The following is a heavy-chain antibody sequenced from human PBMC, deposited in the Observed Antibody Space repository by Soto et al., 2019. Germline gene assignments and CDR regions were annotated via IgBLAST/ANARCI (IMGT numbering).Heavy chain of an antibody. CDR3: ARGYCSSTSCYHARYYYYYYGMDV. V-gene: IGHV4-31*03. CDR2: IYYSGST. D-gene: IGHD2-2*01. CDR1: GGSISSGGYY. J-gene: IGHJ6*02. Sequence: TCTVSGGSISSGGYYWSWIRQHPGKGLEWIGYIYYSGSTYYNPSLKSRVTISVDTSKNQFSLKLSSVTAADTAVYYCARGYCSSTSCYHARYYYYYYGMDVWGQGTTVTVSS.